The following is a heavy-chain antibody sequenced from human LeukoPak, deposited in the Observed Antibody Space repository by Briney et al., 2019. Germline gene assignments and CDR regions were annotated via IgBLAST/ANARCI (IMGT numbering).Heavy chain of an antibody. D-gene: IGHD2-8*01. CDR1: GFSLSTSGVG. CDR3: AHRPLPQRYCTNGVCYTEGYYFDY. CDR2: IYWDDDK. V-gene: IGHV2-5*02. Sequence: SGPTLVKPTQTLTLTCTFSGFSLSTSGVGVGWIRQPPGKALEWLALIYWDDDKRYSPSLKSRLTITKDTSKNRVVLTMTNMDPVDTATYYCAHRPLPQRYCTNGVCYTEGYYFDYWGQGTLVTVSS. J-gene: IGHJ4*02.